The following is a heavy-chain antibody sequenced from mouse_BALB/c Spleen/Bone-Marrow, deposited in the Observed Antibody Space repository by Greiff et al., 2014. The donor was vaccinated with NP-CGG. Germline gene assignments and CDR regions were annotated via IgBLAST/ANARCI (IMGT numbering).Heavy chain of an antibody. J-gene: IGHJ3*01. Sequence: EVKLMESGAELVKPGASVKLSCTASGFNIKDTYMHWVKQRPEQGLEWIGRIDPANGNTKYDPKFQGKATITADTSSNTAYLQLSSLTSEDTAVYYCANYYYGSGYGFAYWGQGTLVTVSA. CDR1: GFNIKDTY. CDR2: IDPANGNT. CDR3: ANYYYGSGYGFAY. V-gene: IGHV14-3*02. D-gene: IGHD1-1*01.